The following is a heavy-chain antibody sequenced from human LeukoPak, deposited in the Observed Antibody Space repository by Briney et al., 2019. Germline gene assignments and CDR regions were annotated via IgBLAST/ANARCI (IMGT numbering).Heavy chain of an antibody. V-gene: IGHV4-34*01. J-gene: IGHJ5*02. CDR3: ARSPLCFRELRWFDP. D-gene: IGHD3-10*01. CDR2: INHSGST. Sequence: PSETLSLTCAVYGGSFSGYYWSWIRQPPGEGLEWIGEINHSGSTNYNPSLKSRVTISVDTSKDQFSLKLSSVTAADTAVYYCARSPLCFRELRWFDPWGQGTLVTVSS. CDR1: GGSFSGYY.